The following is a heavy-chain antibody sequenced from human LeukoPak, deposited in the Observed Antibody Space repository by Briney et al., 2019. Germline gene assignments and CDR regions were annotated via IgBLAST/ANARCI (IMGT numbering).Heavy chain of an antibody. CDR1: GYTFTGYY. D-gene: IGHD5-18*01. V-gene: IGHV1-2*02. CDR3: ARGIVDTAMVVPYYFDY. Sequence: ASVKVSCKASGYTFTGYYMDWVRQAPGQGLEWMGWINPNSGGTNYAQKFQGRVTMTRDTSISTAYMELSRLRSDDTAVYYCARGIVDTAMVVPYYFDYWGQGTLVTVSS. CDR2: INPNSGGT. J-gene: IGHJ4*02.